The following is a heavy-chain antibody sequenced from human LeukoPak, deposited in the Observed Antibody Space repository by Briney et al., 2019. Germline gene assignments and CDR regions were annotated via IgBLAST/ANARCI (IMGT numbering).Heavy chain of an antibody. J-gene: IGHJ5*02. CDR1: GFTFDDYA. Sequence: TGGSLRLSCAASGFTFDDYAMHWVRQAPGKGLEWVSGISWNSGSIGYADSVKGRFTISRDNAKNSLYLQMNSLRAEDTAVYYCARTFTYYDFWSGPWQVNWFDPWGQGTLVTVSS. CDR2: ISWNSGSI. CDR3: ARTFTYYDFWSGPWQVNWFDP. D-gene: IGHD3-3*01. V-gene: IGHV3-9*01.